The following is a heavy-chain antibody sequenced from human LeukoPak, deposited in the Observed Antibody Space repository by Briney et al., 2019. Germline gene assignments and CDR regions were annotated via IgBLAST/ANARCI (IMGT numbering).Heavy chain of an antibody. J-gene: IGHJ4*02. V-gene: IGHV6-1*01. D-gene: IGHD1-26*01. CDR2: TYYRSTWFD. Sequence: SQTLSLTCAISGDSVSINSATWSWLRQSPSRGLEWLGRTYYRSTWFDDYAPSVRSRIAITPDTSKNHFSLQLNSVTAEDTAIYYCAREIGSPTWFDYWGQGTPVTVSS. CDR1: GDSVSINSAT. CDR3: AREIGSPTWFDY.